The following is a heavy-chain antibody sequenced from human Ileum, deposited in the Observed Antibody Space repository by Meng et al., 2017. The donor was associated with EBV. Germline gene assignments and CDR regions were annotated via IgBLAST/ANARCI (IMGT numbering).Heavy chain of an antibody. CDR1: GGSFSGYY. J-gene: IGHJ4*02. D-gene: IGHD6-13*01. Sequence: QVQLQTWGTGLVNPSATLSLPCAVYGGSFSGYYWTWIRQPPGKGLEWIGEINHSGSTNYNPSLKSRVTISVDKNQFSLKLSSVTAADTAVYYCARGFYTYGSSCFDYWGQGTLVTVSS. V-gene: IGHV4-34*01. CDR2: INHSGST. CDR3: ARGFYTYGSSCFDY.